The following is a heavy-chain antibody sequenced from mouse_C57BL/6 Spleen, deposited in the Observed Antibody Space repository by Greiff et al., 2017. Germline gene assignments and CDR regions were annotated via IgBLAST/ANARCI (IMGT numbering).Heavy chain of an antibody. CDR3: AREGTYGYDEGLFDY. D-gene: IGHD2-2*01. CDR1: GYTFTSYW. Sequence: VQLQQSGAELVKPGASVKMSCKASGYTFTSYWITWVKQRPGQGLEWIGDIYPGSGSTNYNEKFKSKATLTVDTSSSTAYMQLSSLTSEDSAVYYCAREGTYGYDEGLFDYWGQGTTLTVSS. CDR2: IYPGSGST. J-gene: IGHJ2*01. V-gene: IGHV1-55*01.